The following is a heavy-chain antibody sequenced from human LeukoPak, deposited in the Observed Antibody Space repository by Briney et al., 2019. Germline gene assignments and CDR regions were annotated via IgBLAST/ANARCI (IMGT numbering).Heavy chain of an antibody. V-gene: IGHV1-24*01. CDR1: AYTLTYLA. D-gene: IGHD1-26*01. J-gene: IGHJ1*01. CDR3: ETNSGSYFLH. CDR2: FDPEDGGT. Sequence: ASVTVSCTVSAYTLTYLAIHWVRHAPGKGLDWMGGFDPEDGGTVYAQNFQGRVTMTEDSSTDTAYMELSSLISEDTAVYYCETNSGSYFLHWGQGTLVTVSS.